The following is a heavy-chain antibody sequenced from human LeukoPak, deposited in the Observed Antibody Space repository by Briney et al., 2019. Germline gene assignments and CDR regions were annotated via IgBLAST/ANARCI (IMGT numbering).Heavy chain of an antibody. D-gene: IGHD4-11*01. CDR3: ARLSPTAFFDY. CDR1: GGSISSGSYY. CDR2: IYYSGST. V-gene: IGHV4-39*01. Sequence: SETLSLTCTVSGGSISSGSYYWGWIRQPPGKGLEWIGSIYYSGSTYYNPSLKSRVTISVDTSKNQFSLKLSSVTAADTAVYYCARLSPTAFFDYWGQGTLVTVSS. J-gene: IGHJ4*02.